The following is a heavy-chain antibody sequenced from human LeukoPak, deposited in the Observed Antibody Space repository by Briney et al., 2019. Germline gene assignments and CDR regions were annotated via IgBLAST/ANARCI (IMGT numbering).Heavy chain of an antibody. V-gene: IGHV1-18*01. J-gene: IGHJ5*02. CDR1: GFTFTSYG. Sequence: ASVKVSFKASGFTFTSYGISWVRQAPGQGGEGMGWISANNGNTIYVQKFQGRVTMTTDTSTTTAYMELRSLRSDDTAVYYCARDGRPMIPLSWFDPWGQGTLVIVSS. CDR3: ARDGRPMIPLSWFDP. D-gene: IGHD3-22*01. CDR2: ISANNGNT.